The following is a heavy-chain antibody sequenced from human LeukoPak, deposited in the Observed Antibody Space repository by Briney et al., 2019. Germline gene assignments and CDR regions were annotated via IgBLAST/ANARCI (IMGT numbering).Heavy chain of an antibody. V-gene: IGHV3-23*01. CDR2: ISGSGGST. D-gene: IGHD3-9*01. Sequence: GGSLRLSCAASGFTFSSYAMSWVRQAPGKGLEWVSAISGSGGSTYYADSVKGRFTISRDNSKKTLYLQMNSLRAEDTAVYYCAKEGGYYDILTGYYYCYGMDVWGQGATVTVSS. J-gene: IGHJ6*02. CDR3: AKEGGYYDILTGYYYCYGMDV. CDR1: GFTFSSYA.